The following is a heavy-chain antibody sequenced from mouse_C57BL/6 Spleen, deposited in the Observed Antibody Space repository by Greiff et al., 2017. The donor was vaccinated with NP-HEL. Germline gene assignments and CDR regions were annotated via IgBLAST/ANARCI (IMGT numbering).Heavy chain of an antibody. CDR3: ARQAYGYDGAWFAY. CDR2: ISSGGSYT. Sequence: EVHLVESGGDLVKPGGSLKLSCAASGFTFSSYGMSWVRQTPDKRLEWVATISSGGSYTYYPDSVKGRFTISRDNAKNTLYLQMSSLKSEDTAMYYCARQAYGYDGAWFAYWGQGTLVTVSA. D-gene: IGHD2-2*01. V-gene: IGHV5-6*01. J-gene: IGHJ3*01. CDR1: GFTFSSYG.